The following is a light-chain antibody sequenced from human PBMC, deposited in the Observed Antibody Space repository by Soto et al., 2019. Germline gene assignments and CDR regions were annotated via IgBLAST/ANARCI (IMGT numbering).Light chain of an antibody. Sequence: QSALTQPASVSGSPGQSSTISCTGTSSDVGGYNYVSWYQQHPGKAPKLMIYDVSNRPSGVSNRFSGSKSGNTASLTISGLQAEDEADYDCSSYTSSSTLYFFGTGTKLTVL. CDR1: SSDVGGYNY. CDR2: DVS. J-gene: IGLJ1*01. V-gene: IGLV2-14*01. CDR3: SSYTSSSTLYF.